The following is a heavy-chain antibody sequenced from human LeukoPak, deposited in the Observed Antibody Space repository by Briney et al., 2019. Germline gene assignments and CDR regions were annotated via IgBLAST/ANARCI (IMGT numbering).Heavy chain of an antibody. Sequence: GESLKISCKGSGYSFTSYCIGWVRQMPGKGLEWMGIIYPGDSDTRYSPSFQGQVTISADKSISTAYLQWSSLKASDTAMYYCARHRRRARALIFYYYYGMDVWGQGTTVTVSS. CDR3: ARHRRRARALIFYYYYGMDV. CDR1: GYSFTSYC. V-gene: IGHV5-51*01. J-gene: IGHJ6*02. CDR2: IYPGDSDT. D-gene: IGHD3/OR15-3a*01.